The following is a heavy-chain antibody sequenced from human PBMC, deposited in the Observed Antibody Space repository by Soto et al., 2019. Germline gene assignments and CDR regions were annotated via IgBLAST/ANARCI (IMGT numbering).Heavy chain of an antibody. CDR3: ARGRSTDY. V-gene: IGHV3-7*01. CDR2: IKEDGSDK. J-gene: IGHJ4*03. Sequence: DVQLLESGGALVQPGESLRLSCAASGFTFEKYWMTWARQAPGKGLELVANIKEDGSDKTYVDSVKGRFTVSRDNTKDFLFLQMNSLRDEDTAVYYCARGRSTDYWGHGTTVTVSS. CDR1: GFTFEKYW.